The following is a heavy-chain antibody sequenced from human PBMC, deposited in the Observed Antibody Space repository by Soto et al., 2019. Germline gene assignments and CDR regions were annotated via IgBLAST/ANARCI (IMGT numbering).Heavy chain of an antibody. CDR2: ISSSSTI. J-gene: IGHJ4*02. Sequence: GGSLRLSCAASGFTFSSYSMNWVRQAPGKGLEWVSYISSSSTIYYADSVKGRFTISRDNAKNSLYLQMNSLRAEDTAVYYCAREGMIVVAFDYWGQGTLVTVSS. D-gene: IGHD3-22*01. CDR3: AREGMIVVAFDY. CDR1: GFTFSSYS. V-gene: IGHV3-48*01.